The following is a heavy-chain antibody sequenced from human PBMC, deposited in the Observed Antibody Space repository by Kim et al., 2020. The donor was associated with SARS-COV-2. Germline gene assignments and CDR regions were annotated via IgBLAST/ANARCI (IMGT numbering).Heavy chain of an antibody. D-gene: IGHD3-22*01. J-gene: IGHJ4*02. CDR2: ISWNSGSI. CDR1: GFTFDDYA. V-gene: IGHV3-9*01. Sequence: GGSLRLSCAASGFTFDDYAMHWVRQAPGKGLEWVSGISWNSGSIGYADSVKGRFTISRDNAKNSLYLQMNSLRAEDTALYYCAKGAPVGADDSSGLGYFDYWGQGTLVTVSS. CDR3: AKGAPVGADDSSGLGYFDY.